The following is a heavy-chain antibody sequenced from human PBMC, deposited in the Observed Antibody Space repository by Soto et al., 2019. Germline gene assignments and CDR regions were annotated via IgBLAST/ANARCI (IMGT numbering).Heavy chain of an antibody. D-gene: IGHD2-15*01. CDR3: AAVGLAAPPDYYYVMDF. CDR1: GFTFTSSA. CDR2: IVVGSGNT. Sequence: SVKVSCKASGFTFTSSAVQWVRQARGQRLEWIGWIVVGSGNTNYAQKFQERVTITRDMSTSTAYMELSSLRSEDTAVYYCAAVGLAAPPDYYYVMDFWAQGTTVTVSS. J-gene: IGHJ6*02. V-gene: IGHV1-58*01.